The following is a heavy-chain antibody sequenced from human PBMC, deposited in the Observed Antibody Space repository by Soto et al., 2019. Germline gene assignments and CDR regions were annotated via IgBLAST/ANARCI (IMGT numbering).Heavy chain of an antibody. J-gene: IGHJ4*02. CDR1: GGSFSGYY. V-gene: IGHV4-34*01. CDR3: ARGLRGTRYCSSTSCYAGRFDY. Sequence: SETLSLTCAVYGGSFSGYYWSWIRQPPGKGLEWIGEINHSESTNYNPSLKSRVTISVDTSKNQFSLKLSSVTAADTAVYYCARGLRGTRYCSSTSCYAGRFDYWGQGTLVTSPQ. CDR2: INHSEST. D-gene: IGHD2-2*01.